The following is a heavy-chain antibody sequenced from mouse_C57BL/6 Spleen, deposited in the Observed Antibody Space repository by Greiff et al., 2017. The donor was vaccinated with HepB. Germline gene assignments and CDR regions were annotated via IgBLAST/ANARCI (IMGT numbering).Heavy chain of an antibody. Sequence: EVQLQQSGPELVKPGASVKISCKASGYTFTDYYMNWVKQSHGKSLEWIGDINPNNGGTSYNQKFKGKATLTVDKSSSTAYMERRSLTSEDSAVYYCARKVLDYYGSSYSDYWGQGTTLTVSS. CDR2: INPNNGGT. D-gene: IGHD1-1*01. J-gene: IGHJ2*01. V-gene: IGHV1-26*01. CDR3: ARKVLDYYGSSYSDY. CDR1: GYTFTDYY.